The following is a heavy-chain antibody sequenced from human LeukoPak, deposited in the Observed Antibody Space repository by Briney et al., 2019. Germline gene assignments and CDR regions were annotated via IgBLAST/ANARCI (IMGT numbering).Heavy chain of an antibody. V-gene: IGHV4-34*01. Sequence: PSETLSLTCAVYGGSFSGYYWSWIRQPPGKGLEWIGEINHSGSTNYNPSLKSRVTISVDTSKNQFSLKLSSVTAADTAVYYCARGATSFNLRPLDYWGQGTLVTVSS. CDR2: INHSGST. CDR3: ARGATSFNLRPLDY. J-gene: IGHJ4*02. D-gene: IGHD3-16*01. CDR1: GGSFSGYY.